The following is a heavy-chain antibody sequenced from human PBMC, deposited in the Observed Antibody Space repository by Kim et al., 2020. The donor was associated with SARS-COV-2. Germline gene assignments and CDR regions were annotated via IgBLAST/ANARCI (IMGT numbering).Heavy chain of an antibody. CDR1: GFTFSSYG. Sequence: GGSLRLSCAASGFTFSSYGMHWVRQAPGKGLEWVAVIWYDGSNKYYADSVKGRFTISRDNSKNTLYLQMNSLRAEDTAVYYCARARSRVLKNWYFDLWGRGTLVTVSS. CDR3: ARARSRVLKNWYFDL. D-gene: IGHD1-1*01. CDR2: IWYDGSNK. J-gene: IGHJ2*01. V-gene: IGHV3-33*01.